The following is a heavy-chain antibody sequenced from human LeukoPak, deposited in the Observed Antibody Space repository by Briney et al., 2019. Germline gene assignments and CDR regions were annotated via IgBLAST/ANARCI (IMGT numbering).Heavy chain of an antibody. CDR2: ISAENGHT. CDR1: GYTFTIYG. V-gene: IGHV1-18*01. J-gene: IGHJ5*02. D-gene: IGHD3-10*01. CDR3: ARGGHRRYYYTSGSAFDP. Sequence: VASVKVSCKGSGYTFTIYGISWVRQAPGQGLEWMGWISAENGHTKYAQKIQGRVTMTTDTSTSTAYMELKSLRSDDTAVYYCARGGHRRYYYTSGSAFDPWGQGTLVTVSS.